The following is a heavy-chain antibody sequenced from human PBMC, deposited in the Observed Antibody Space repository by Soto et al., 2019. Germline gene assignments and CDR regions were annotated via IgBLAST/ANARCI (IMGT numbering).Heavy chain of an antibody. CDR2: IYYSGST. V-gene: IGHV4-31*03. Sequence: PSETLSLTCTVSGGSISSGGYYWSWIRQHPGKGLEWIGYIYYSGSTYYNPSLKSRVTISVGTSKDQFSLKLSSVTAADTAVYYSARGFGELLVHYYYYGMDVWGQGTTVTVSS. CDR3: ARGFGELLVHYYYYGMDV. CDR1: GGSISSGGYY. D-gene: IGHD3-10*01. J-gene: IGHJ6*02.